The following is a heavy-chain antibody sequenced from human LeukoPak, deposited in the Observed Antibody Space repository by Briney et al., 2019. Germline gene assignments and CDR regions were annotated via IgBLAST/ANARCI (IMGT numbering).Heavy chain of an antibody. CDR2: IKQDGSDK. D-gene: IGHD6-13*01. J-gene: IGHJ4*02. V-gene: IGHV3-7*01. CDR1: GFTFSTHA. Sequence: PGGTLRLSCAASGFTFSTHAFSWVRQAPGKGLEWVANIKQDGSDKYYLDSVKGRFTISRDNAKNSLYLQMNSLRGEDTAVYYCARDRRYTSSWYLGYWGQGTLVTVSS. CDR3: ARDRRYTSSWYLGY.